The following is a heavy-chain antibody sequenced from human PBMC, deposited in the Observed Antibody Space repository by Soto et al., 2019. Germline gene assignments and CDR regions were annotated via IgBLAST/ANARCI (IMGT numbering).Heavy chain of an antibody. CDR1: GGSISSGGYY. Sequence: SSETLSLTCTVSGGSISSGGYYWSWIRQHPGKGLEWIGYIYYSGSTYYNPSLKSRVTISVDTSKNQFSLKLSSVTAADTAVYYCARTRYNWFDPWGQGTLVTVSS. CDR2: IYYSGST. J-gene: IGHJ5*02. V-gene: IGHV4-31*03. CDR3: ARTRYNWFDP. D-gene: IGHD2-2*01.